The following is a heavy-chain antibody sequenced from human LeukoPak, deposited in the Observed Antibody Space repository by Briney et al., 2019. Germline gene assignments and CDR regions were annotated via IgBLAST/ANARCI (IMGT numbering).Heavy chain of an antibody. CDR2: IYPGDSDT. J-gene: IGHJ4*02. CDR3: ARLNGLLWFGEFNDY. D-gene: IGHD3-10*01. CDR1: GYKFPTYW. V-gene: IGHV5-51*01. Sequence: KFGESLKISCKGPGYKFPTYWIGWVRQMPGKGLEWMGIIYPGDSDTRYSPSFQGQVTISADKSISTAYLQWSSLKASDTAMYYCARLNGLLWFGEFNDYWGQGTLVTVSS.